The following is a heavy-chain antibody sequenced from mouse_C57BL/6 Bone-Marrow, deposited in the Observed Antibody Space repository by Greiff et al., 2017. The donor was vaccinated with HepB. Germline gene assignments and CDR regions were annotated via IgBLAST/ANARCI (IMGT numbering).Heavy chain of an antibody. Sequence: QVQLQQPGAELVKPGASVKLSCKASGYTFTSYWVHWVKQRPGQGLEWIGMIHPNSGSTNYNEKFKSKATLTVDKSSSTAYMQLSSLTSEDSAVYYCARDITTVVATGDYWGQGTTLTVSS. D-gene: IGHD1-1*01. CDR2: IHPNSGST. CDR1: GYTFTSYW. V-gene: IGHV1-64*01. J-gene: IGHJ2*01. CDR3: ARDITTVVATGDY.